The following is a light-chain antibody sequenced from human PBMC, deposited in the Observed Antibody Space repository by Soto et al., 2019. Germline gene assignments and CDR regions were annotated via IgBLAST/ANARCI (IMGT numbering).Light chain of an antibody. Sequence: QSVLTQPASVSGSPGQSITISCTGTSSDVGAYNYVSWYQQHPGKAPKLMIYEVSDRPSGFSNRFSGSKSGNTASLTISGLQAEDEADYYCSSYTSSSTVVFGGGTKLTVL. V-gene: IGLV2-14*01. CDR1: SSDVGAYNY. CDR3: SSYTSSSTVV. J-gene: IGLJ2*01. CDR2: EVS.